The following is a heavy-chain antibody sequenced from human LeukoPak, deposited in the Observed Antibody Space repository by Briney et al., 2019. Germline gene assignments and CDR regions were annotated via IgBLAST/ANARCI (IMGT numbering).Heavy chain of an antibody. V-gene: IGHV4-59*08. J-gene: IGHJ5*02. D-gene: IGHD3-10*01. CDR3: ARRITRENWFDP. CDR1: GGSISSYY. CDR2: IYYSGST. Sequence: SETLSLTCTVSGGSISSYYWSWIRQPPGKGLEWIGYIYYSGSTNYNPSLKSRVTISVDTSKNQFSLKLSSVTAADTAVYYCARRITRENWFDPWGQGTLVTVSS.